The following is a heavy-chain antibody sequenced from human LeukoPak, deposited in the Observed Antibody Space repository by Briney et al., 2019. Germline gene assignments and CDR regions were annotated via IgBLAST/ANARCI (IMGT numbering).Heavy chain of an antibody. D-gene: IGHD3-16*01. CDR2: INWNGGST. Sequence: GGSLRLSCAASGFTFDDYGMSWVRQAPGKGLEWVSGINWNGGSTGYADSVKGRFTISRDNAKNSLYLQMNSLRDEDTAVYYCATVRSASHLGEWGQGTLVTVSS. CDR3: ATVRSASHLGE. V-gene: IGHV3-20*04. J-gene: IGHJ4*02. CDR1: GFTFDDYG.